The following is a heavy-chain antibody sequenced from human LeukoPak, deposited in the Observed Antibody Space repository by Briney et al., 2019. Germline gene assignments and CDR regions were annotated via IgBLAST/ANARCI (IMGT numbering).Heavy chain of an antibody. CDR3: ARVGGYGGNFGC. V-gene: IGHV4-59*01. CDR1: GGSINNYY. D-gene: IGHD4-23*01. CDR2: IYYSGNT. Sequence: SETLSLTCTVSGGSINNYYWSWVRQPPGKGLEWIGYIYYSGNTNYNPSLKSRVTISVDTSKNQFSLKLSSVTAADTAVYYCARVGGYGGNFGCWGQGTLVTVSS. J-gene: IGHJ4*02.